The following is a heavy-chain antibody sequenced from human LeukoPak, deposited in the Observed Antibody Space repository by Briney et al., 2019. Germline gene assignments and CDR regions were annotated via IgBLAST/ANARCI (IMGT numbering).Heavy chain of an antibody. J-gene: IGHJ3*02. CDR1: GYIFTSYG. D-gene: IGHD2-2*01. Sequence: GASVKVSCKASGYIFTSYGIIWMRQAPGQGLEWMGWISGYNGNTNYAQKFQGRVTMTTDTSTSTAYMEVRSLRSDDTAVYYGARSTHRDADAFDIWGQGTMVTVSS. V-gene: IGHV1-18*01. CDR3: ARSTHRDADAFDI. CDR2: ISGYNGNT.